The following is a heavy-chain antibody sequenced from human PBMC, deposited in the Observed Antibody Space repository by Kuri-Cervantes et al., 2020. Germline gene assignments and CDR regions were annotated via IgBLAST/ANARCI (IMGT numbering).Heavy chain of an antibody. V-gene: IGHV3-30*02. CDR2: IRFDGSHK. CDR1: GFNLSSYG. CDR3: AKDLTGNHDAFDI. J-gene: IGHJ3*02. Sequence: GESLKISCAASGFNLSSYGMHWVRQAPGKGLEWVAFIRFDGSHKYQADSVKGRFTISRDNSRNTLYLQMNSLRTEDTAVYYCAKDLTGNHDAFDIWGQGTVVTVSS. D-gene: IGHD1-20*01.